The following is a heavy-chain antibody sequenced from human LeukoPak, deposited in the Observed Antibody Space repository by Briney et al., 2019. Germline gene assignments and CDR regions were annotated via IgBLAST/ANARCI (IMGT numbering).Heavy chain of an antibody. CDR3: ARFYPICSSTSCYTP. CDR1: GFTFSSYE. Sequence: PGGSLRLSCAASGFTFSSYEMNWVRQAPGKGLEWVSYISNSGSTKYHADSVKGRFTISRDNAKNSLYLQMNSLRAEDTAVYYCARFYPICSSTSCYTPWGRGTLVTVSS. J-gene: IGHJ5*02. D-gene: IGHD2-2*02. CDR2: ISNSGSTK. V-gene: IGHV3-48*03.